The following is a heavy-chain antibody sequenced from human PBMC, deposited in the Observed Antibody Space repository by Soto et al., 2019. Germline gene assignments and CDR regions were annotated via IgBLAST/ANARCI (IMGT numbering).Heavy chain of an antibody. J-gene: IGHJ6*02. CDR3: AREDYGDYDNYYYYGMDV. V-gene: IGHV3-74*01. Sequence: VGSLRLSCAAPGFTFSSYWMHWVRQAPGKGLVWVSRINSDGSSTSYADSVKGRFTISRDNAKNTLYLQMNSLRAEDTAVYYCAREDYGDYDNYYYYGMDVWGQGTTVTVSS. CDR1: GFTFSSYW. D-gene: IGHD4-17*01. CDR2: INSDGSST.